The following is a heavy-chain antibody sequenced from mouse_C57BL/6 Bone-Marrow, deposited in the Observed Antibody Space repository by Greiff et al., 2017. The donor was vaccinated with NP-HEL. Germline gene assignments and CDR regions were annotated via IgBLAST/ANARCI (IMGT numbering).Heavy chain of an antibody. J-gene: IGHJ2*01. Sequence: QVQLQQSGAELARPGASVKMSCKASGYTFTSYTMHWVKQRPGQGLEWIGYINPSSGYTKYNQKFKDKATLTADKSSSTAYMQLSSLTSEDSAVYYSAPTETFFDCWGQGTTLTVAS. D-gene: IGHD4-1*02. CDR2: INPSSGYT. V-gene: IGHV1-4*01. CDR3: APTETFFDC. CDR1: GYTFTSYT.